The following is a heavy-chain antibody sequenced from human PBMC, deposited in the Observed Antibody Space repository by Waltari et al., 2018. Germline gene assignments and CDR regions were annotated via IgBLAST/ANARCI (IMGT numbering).Heavy chain of an antibody. CDR1: GVRIGRSGYD. CDR2: IYYSGTT. J-gene: IGHJ4*02. Sequence: LALPASGPGLVKPSETLSLTSRLPGVRIGRSGYDWVLIRPPQGKGLVWIGSIYYSGTTYYNPSLTSRVTISVDTSKNQFSLKLTSVTAADTAMYFCARQSYYDESGHDWGQGTLVTVSS. V-gene: IGHV4-39*01. CDR3: ARQSYYDESGHD. D-gene: IGHD3-22*01.